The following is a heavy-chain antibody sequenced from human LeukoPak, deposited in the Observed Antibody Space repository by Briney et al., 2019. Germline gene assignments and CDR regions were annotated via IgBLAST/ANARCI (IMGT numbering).Heavy chain of an antibody. J-gene: IGHJ1*01. CDR2: RDKSGST. V-gene: IGHV4-39*01. CDR1: GGSISSSSYY. CDR3: ARHSSMTTGYMTN. D-gene: IGHD4-17*01. Sequence: SDTLSLTCTVSGGSISSSSYYWGWLRQPPGKGLEWIGGRDKSGSTYYNPSLKSQFTISVDTSENQFSLKLSSVTAADTAVYYCARHSSMTTGYMTNWGQGTLATVTS.